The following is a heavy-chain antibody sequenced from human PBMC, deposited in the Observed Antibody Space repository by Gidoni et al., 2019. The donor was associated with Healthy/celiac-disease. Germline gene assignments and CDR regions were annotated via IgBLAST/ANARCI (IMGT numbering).Heavy chain of an antibody. CDR2: IYHSGST. Sequence: QVQLQESGPGLVKPPETPSLTCTASGYSISRGYYWGWIRQPPGKGLEWIGSIYHSGSTYYTPSLKSRVTISVDTSKNQFSLKLSSVTAADTAVYYCARARDLSAGYSSGGWFDPWGQGTLVTVSS. V-gene: IGHV4-38-2*02. D-gene: IGHD6-25*01. CDR3: ARARDLSAGYSSGGWFDP. CDR1: GYSISRGYY. J-gene: IGHJ5*02.